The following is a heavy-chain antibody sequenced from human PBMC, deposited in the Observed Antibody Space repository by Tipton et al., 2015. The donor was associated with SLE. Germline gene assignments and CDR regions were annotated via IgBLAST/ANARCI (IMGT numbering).Heavy chain of an antibody. J-gene: IGHJ3*02. Sequence: SLRLSCAASGFTFRDHGMHWVRQAPGKGLEWVAGVSGSSHRIAYATSVRGRFTISRDNARRSLSLQMDTVGPDDTALYYCVKDLPYYDRVGFWQEAGPFDKWGLGTLVVVSS. CDR3: VKDLPYYDRVGFWQEAGPFDK. D-gene: IGHD3-22*01. CDR1: GFTFRDHG. CDR2: VSGSSHRI. V-gene: IGHV3-9*01.